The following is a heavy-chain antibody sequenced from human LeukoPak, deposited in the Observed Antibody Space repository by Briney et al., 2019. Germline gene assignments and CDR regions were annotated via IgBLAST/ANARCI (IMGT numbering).Heavy chain of an antibody. V-gene: IGHV3-15*01. CDR2: IRSKAAGGTS. Sequence: GGSLRLSCAVSGLTFNNAWFSWVRQSPGKGREWIGRIRSKAAGGTSDYAAPVKGGFIISRDESKNTLYLQMNSLKTEDTAVYYCATDRADCTSTTCYHAFDIWGQGTMVTVSS. D-gene: IGHD2-2*01. CDR3: ATDRADCTSTTCYHAFDI. CDR1: GLTFNNAW. J-gene: IGHJ3*02.